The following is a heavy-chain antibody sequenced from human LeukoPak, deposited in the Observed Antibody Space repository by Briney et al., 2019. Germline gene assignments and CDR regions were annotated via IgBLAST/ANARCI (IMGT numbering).Heavy chain of an antibody. CDR3: ARHVYGEGMVV. CDR2: IHSTEGT. CDR1: GGSLSGYY. V-gene: IGHV4-59*08. D-gene: IGHD4-17*01. Sequence: KSSETLSLTCTVSGGSLSGYYWGWIRQPPGKGLECIGYIHSTEGTAHNASLKSRPTISLDTSKNQFSLTLSSVTAADTAVYYCARHVYGEGMVVWGKGTTVTVSS. J-gene: IGHJ6*04.